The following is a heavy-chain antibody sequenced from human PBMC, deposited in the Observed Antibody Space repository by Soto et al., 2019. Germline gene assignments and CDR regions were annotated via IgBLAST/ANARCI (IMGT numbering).Heavy chain of an antibody. D-gene: IGHD2-2*01. J-gene: IGHJ3*02. V-gene: IGHV4-30-4*01. CDR3: AREVNVPADSDAFDI. CDR1: GGSISSDNHL. Sequence: QVQLQESGPGLVKPSQTLSLTCTVSGGSISSDNHLWSWIRQPPGRGLEWIGYMYYTGSAYYHASLKSRVSISVDTSKNQFFLDLSSVTAADTAVYYCAREVNVPADSDAFDIWGQGTMVTVSS. CDR2: MYYTGSA.